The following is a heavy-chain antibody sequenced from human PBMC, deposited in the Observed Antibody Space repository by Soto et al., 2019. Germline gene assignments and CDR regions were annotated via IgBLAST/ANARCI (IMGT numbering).Heavy chain of an antibody. CDR1: GFTFSSYA. CDR3: ASTCIAAAGSFGQ. Sequence: QPVGSLRLSCAASGFTFSSYAMSWVRQAPGKGLEWVSAISGSGGSTYYADSVKGRFTISRDNSKNTLYLQMNSLRAEGTAVYYWASTCIAAAGSFGQWGQGTLVNGSS. D-gene: IGHD6-13*01. J-gene: IGHJ4*02. CDR2: ISGSGGST. V-gene: IGHV3-23*01.